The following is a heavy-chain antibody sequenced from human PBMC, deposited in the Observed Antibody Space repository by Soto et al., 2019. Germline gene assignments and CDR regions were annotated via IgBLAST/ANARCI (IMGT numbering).Heavy chain of an antibody. CDR2: IYYSGST. CDR1: GGSINNHY. V-gene: IGHV4-59*11. D-gene: IGHD7-27*01. Sequence: SETLSLTCTVSGGSINNHYWSWIRQPPGQGLEWIGYIYYSGSTNYNPSLKSRVTMSVDTSKSQFSLKLSSLTAADTAIYYCARANWFFDYWGQGTLVTVSS. J-gene: IGHJ4*02. CDR3: ARANWFFDY.